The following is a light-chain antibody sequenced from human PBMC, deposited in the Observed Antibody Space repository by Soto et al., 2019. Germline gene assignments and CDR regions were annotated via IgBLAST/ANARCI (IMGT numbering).Light chain of an antibody. J-gene: IGKJ1*01. CDR1: QRISNF. Sequence: DIQMTQSPYSLSASVGDRVTITYRASQRISNFLNWYQQKPGKAPKLLIYAASSLQCGVPSTFSGHGHGPDFTLTFSSLQPPDFATYYCQQSYSTPRTFGQGTKVEIK. CDR3: QQSYSTPRT. CDR2: AAS. V-gene: IGKV1-39*01.